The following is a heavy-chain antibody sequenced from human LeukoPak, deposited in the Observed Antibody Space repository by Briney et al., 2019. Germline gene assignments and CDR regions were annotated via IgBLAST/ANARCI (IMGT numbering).Heavy chain of an antibody. J-gene: IGHJ4*02. Sequence: VASVKVSCKASGYTYTNHGITWVRQAPGQGLEWMGIINPSGGSTSYAQKFQGRVTMTRDTSTSTVYMELSSLRSEDTAVYYCARDHSTLLWFGELQFPDYWGQGTLVTVSS. V-gene: IGHV1-46*01. CDR2: INPSGGST. CDR1: GYTYTNHG. D-gene: IGHD3-10*01. CDR3: ARDHSTLLWFGELQFPDY.